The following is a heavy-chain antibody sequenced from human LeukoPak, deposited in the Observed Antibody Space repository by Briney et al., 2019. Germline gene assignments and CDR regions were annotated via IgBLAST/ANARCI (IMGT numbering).Heavy chain of an antibody. V-gene: IGHV3-30*18. CDR1: GFTFSSYY. CDR2: ISYAGSNK. Sequence: GETLTLTCAVSGFTFSSYYMHWIRQAPGKGLEWVADISYAGSNKFYPYLVKGVIIISKNNYNETVYLQMNIPSADDTAVYYCAKDAYDYDSRCPDYWGQGTMVTVSS. J-gene: IGHJ4*02. D-gene: IGHD3-22*01. CDR3: AKDAYDYDSRCPDY.